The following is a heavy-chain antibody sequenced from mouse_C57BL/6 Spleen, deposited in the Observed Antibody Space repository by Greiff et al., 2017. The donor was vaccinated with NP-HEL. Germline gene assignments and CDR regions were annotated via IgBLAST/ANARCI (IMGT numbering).Heavy chain of an antibody. Sequence: EVQLQQSGPGLVKPSQSLSLTCSVTGYSITSGYYWNWIRQFPGNKLEWMGYISYDGSNNYNPSLKNRISITRDTSKNQFFLKLNSVTTEDTATYYCARDGGLRRAWFAYWGQGTLVTVSA. J-gene: IGHJ3*01. V-gene: IGHV3-6*01. CDR2: ISYDGSN. CDR1: GYSITSGYY. CDR3: ARDGGLRRAWFAY. D-gene: IGHD2-4*01.